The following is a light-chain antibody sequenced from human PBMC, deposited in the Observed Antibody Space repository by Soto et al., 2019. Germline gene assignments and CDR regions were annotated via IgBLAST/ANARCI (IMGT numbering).Light chain of an antibody. CDR2: AAS. Sequence: DIQLTQSPSFLSASVGDRVTITCRASQGISSYLAWYQQEPGKAPKLLIYAASTLQSGVPSRFSGSGSGTEFTPTISSLQPEDFATYYCQQINSNTYTFGQGTKLEIK. V-gene: IGKV1-9*01. CDR1: QGISSY. CDR3: QQINSNTYT. J-gene: IGKJ2*01.